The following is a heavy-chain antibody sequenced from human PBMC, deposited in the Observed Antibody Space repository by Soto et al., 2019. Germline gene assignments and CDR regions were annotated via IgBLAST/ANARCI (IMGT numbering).Heavy chain of an antibody. V-gene: IGHV3-7*01. Sequence: GGSLRLSCAASGFTFSSYWMSWVRQAPGKGLEWVANIKQDGSEKYYVDSVKGRFTISRDNAKNSLYLQMNSLRAEDTAVYYCARDTGVSGFYYYYYMDVWGKGTTVTVSS. D-gene: IGHD3-22*01. CDR2: IKQDGSEK. J-gene: IGHJ6*03. CDR1: GFTFSSYW. CDR3: ARDTGVSGFYYYYYMDV.